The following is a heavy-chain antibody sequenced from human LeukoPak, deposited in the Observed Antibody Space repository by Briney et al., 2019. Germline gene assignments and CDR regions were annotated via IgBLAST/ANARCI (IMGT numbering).Heavy chain of an antibody. CDR1: GFTVSSNY. J-gene: IGHJ4*02. D-gene: IGHD4-17*01. Sequence: PGGSLRLSCAASGFTVSSNYMSWVRQAPGKGLEWVSVIYSGGSTYYADSVKGRFTISRDNSKNTLYLQMNSLRAEDTAVYYCARDPPSESDDYGGMWGQGTLVTVSS. V-gene: IGHV3-66*01. CDR2: IYSGGST. CDR3: ARDPPSESDDYGGM.